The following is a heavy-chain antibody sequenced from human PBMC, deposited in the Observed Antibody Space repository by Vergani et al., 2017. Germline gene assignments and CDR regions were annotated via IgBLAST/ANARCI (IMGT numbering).Heavy chain of an antibody. Sequence: EVQLVESGGGLVQPGGSLRLSCAASGFTVSSNYMSWVRQALGKGLDWVSVMYSGGSTYYADSVKGRFTIARHNSKNTLYLQMNSLRAEDTAVYYCYYGYGDYWGQGTLVTVSS. CDR1: GFTVSSNY. J-gene: IGHJ4*02. D-gene: IGHD3-10*01. V-gene: IGHV3-53*04. CDR2: MYSGGST. CDR3: YYGYGDY.